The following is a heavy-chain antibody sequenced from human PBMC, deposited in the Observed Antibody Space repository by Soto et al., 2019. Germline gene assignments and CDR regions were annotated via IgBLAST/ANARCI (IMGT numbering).Heavy chain of an antibody. V-gene: IGHV4-30-2*01. Sequence: SETLSLTCAVYGGSFSGYYWSWIRQPPGKGLEWIGYMYHSGSTYYNPSLKSRVTISIDRSKNQFSLKLSSVTAADTAAYYCARVPDYLGQGILVTVS. CDR3: ARVPDY. CDR2: MYHSGST. CDR1: GGSFSGYY. J-gene: IGHJ4*02. D-gene: IGHD2-2*01.